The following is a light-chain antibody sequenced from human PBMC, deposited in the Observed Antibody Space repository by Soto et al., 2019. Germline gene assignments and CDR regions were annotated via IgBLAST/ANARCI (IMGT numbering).Light chain of an antibody. V-gene: IGKV3D-15*01. CDR2: GAS. Sequence: DIVMTQSPATLSVAPGERVTFSCRASQGVSRKLAWYQHKPGQAPRLLISGASTGATGIPDRFSASGSGSDFTLTISRLEPDDFAVYYCHQYDSLPLTFGGGTKVDIK. CDR3: HQYDSLPLT. J-gene: IGKJ4*01. CDR1: QGVSRK.